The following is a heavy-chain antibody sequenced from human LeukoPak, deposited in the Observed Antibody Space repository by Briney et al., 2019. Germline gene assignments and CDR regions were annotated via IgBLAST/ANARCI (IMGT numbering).Heavy chain of an antibody. D-gene: IGHD3-22*01. Sequence: GGSLRLSCEAPGFTFSSYAMSWVRQAPGKGREWVSGISTNGGSTSYADSVKGRLTISRDNPRNMLYREMNSLRAEDTAVYYCSVMHRYYDGSGYWVQWGQGTLVTVSS. CDR2: ISTNGGST. CDR1: GFTFSSYA. J-gene: IGHJ4*02. CDR3: SVMHRYYDGSGYWVQ. V-gene: IGHV3-23*01.